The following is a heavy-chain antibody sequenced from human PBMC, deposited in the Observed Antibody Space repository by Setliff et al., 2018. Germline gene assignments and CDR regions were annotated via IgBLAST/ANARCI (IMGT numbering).Heavy chain of an antibody. V-gene: IGHV1-18*01. J-gene: IGHJ4*02. CDR3: ARDTDVGRAVTGLNFDN. Sequence: ASVKVSCKDSGYTFASYGITWVRQAPGQGLEWMGYINTRGDTYYVQRFQGRVTITADESTSTAYMELSSLRSEDTAVYYCARDTDVGRAVTGLNFDNWGQGTLVTVSS. CDR1: GYTFASYG. CDR2: INTRGDT. D-gene: IGHD6-19*01.